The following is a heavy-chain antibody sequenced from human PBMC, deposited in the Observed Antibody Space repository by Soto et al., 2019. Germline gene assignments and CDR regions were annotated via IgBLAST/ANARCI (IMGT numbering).Heavy chain of an antibody. D-gene: IGHD1-26*01. J-gene: IGHJ6*02. CDR3: ARDRREPRPGLYYGMDV. CDR2: ISGYNGNT. V-gene: IGHV1-18*04. Sequence: QVQLVQSGAEVKKPGTSVKVSCKASGYTFTSYVISWVRQAPGQGLEWMGWISGYNGNTNYAQKLQGRVTMTTDTSTRTAYMELRSLRSDDTAVYYCARDRREPRPGLYYGMDVWGQGTTVTVSS. CDR1: GYTFTSYV.